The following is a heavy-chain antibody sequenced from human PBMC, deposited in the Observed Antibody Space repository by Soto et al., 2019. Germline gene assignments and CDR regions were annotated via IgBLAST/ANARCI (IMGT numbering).Heavy chain of an antibody. J-gene: IGHJ6*02. CDR1: GYSFTSYW. D-gene: IGHD2-2*01. V-gene: IGHV5-10-1*01. CDR3: ARQGYCSSTSCYYYYGMDV. Sequence: PGESLKISCKGSGYSFTSYWISWVRQMPGKGLEWMGRIDPSDSYTNYSPSFQGHVTISADKSISTAYLQWSSQKASDTAMYYCARQGYCSSTSCYYYYGMDVWGQGTTVTVS. CDR2: IDPSDSYT.